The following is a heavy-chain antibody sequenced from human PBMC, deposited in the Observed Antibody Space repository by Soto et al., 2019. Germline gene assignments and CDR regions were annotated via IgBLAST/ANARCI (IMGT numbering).Heavy chain of an antibody. V-gene: IGHV5-51*01. Sequence: GESLKISCKGSGYSFTSYWIGWVRQMPGKGLEWMGIIYPGDSDTRYSPSFQGQVTISADKSISTAYLQWSSLKASDTAMYYCTTRVWHHMVQLVWAVGPPPGYGMDVWGQATTVTVSS. CDR3: TTRVWHHMVQLVWAVGPPPGYGMDV. D-gene: IGHD1-1*01. J-gene: IGHJ6*02. CDR2: IYPGDSDT. CDR1: GYSFTSYW.